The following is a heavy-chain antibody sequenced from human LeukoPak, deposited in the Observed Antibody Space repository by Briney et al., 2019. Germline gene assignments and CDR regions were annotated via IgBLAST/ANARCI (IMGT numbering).Heavy chain of an antibody. D-gene: IGHD3-10*01. CDR3: ARVGSGFGDY. CDR1: GYTFTVYY. V-gene: IGHV1-2*02. Sequence: GASVKVSCKASGYTFTVYYMHWVRQAPGQGLEWMGWINPNSGGTNYAQKFQGRVTMTRDTSISTAYMELSSLRSEDTAVYYCARVGSGFGDYWGQGTLVTVSS. J-gene: IGHJ4*02. CDR2: INPNSGGT.